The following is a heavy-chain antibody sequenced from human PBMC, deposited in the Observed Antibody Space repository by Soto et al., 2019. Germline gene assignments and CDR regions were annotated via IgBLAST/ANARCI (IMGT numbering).Heavy chain of an antibody. CDR3: ARLPGPLVSVLYIYPVDARETPSDVDV. D-gene: IGHD2-21*02. Sequence: QMQLVQSRGGVVQPGRALRLSCAASGFTFSRYPMHWVRQAPGKGLEWVAVVSFDGSNKYYRDSVKGRFTISKDNGKNTLYLQMNDLRHEDTAVYYCARLPGPLVSVLYIYPVDARETPSDVDVCGQGTSVTVSS. CDR1: GFTFSRYP. V-gene: IGHV3-30*03. J-gene: IGHJ6*02. CDR2: VSFDGSNK.